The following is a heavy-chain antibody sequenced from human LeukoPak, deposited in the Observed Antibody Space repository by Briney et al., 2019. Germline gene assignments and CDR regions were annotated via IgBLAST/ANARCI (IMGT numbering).Heavy chain of an antibody. CDR3: ARHVVPYSSGLAGFDF. CDR1: GYTFATYW. CDR2: IYPGDSDT. J-gene: IGHJ4*02. Sequence: KPGESLKISCKCSGYTFATYWIGWVRLLPGKGLEWVGVIYPGDSDTRYSPSFQGQVTISTDKSITTAYLQWSSLKASDTAMYYCARHVVPYSSGLAGFDFWGQGTLVTVSS. D-gene: IGHD6-19*01. V-gene: IGHV5-51*01.